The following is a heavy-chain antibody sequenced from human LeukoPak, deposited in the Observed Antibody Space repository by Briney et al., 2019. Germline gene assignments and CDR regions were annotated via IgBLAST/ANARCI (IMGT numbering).Heavy chain of an antibody. V-gene: IGHV4-39*07. CDR2: INHSGST. Sequence: KPSETLSLTCTVSGGSISSSSYYWGWIRQPPGKGLEWIGEINHSGSTNYNPSLKSRVTISVDTSKNQFSLKLSSVTAADTAVYYCARQTYYDILTGSYNWFDPWGQGTLVTVSS. CDR3: ARQTYYDILTGSYNWFDP. CDR1: GGSISSSSYY. D-gene: IGHD3-9*01. J-gene: IGHJ5*02.